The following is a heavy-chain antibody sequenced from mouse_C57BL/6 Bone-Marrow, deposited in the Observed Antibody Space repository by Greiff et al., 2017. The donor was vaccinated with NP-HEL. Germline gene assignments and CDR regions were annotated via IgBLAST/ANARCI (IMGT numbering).Heavy chain of an antibody. Sequence: VQLQQSGAELARPGASVKMSCKASGYTFTSYTMHWVKQRPGQGLEWIGYINPSSGYTKYNQKFKDKATLTADKSSSTAYMQLSSLTSEDSAVYYCSRAYYSNYDFDYGDRGTTLTVSS. CDR3: SRAYYSNYDFDY. D-gene: IGHD2-5*01. CDR1: GYTFTSYT. J-gene: IGHJ2*01. V-gene: IGHV1-4*01. CDR2: INPSSGYT.